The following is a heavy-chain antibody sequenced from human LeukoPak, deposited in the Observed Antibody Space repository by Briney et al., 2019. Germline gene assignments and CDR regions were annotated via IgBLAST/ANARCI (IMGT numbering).Heavy chain of an antibody. CDR3: AKESYYYDSSGYYYSEVNYFDY. CDR1: GFKFDAYG. J-gene: IGHJ4*02. Sequence: GGSLRLSCAGSGFKFDAYGMSWVRQAPGKGLEWVAGINWNGVSAGYADSVKGRFIISRDNSKNSLFLEMDNLRVEDTAVYYCAKESYYYDSSGYYYSEVNYFDYWGQGTLVTVSS. V-gene: IGHV3-20*04. CDR2: INWNGVSA. D-gene: IGHD3-22*01.